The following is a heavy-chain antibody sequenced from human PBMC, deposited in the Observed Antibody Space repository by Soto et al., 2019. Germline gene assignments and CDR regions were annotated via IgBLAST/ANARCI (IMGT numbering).Heavy chain of an antibody. CDR2: IYYSGST. D-gene: IGHD3-3*02. Sequence: QVQLQESGPGLVKPSQTLSLTCTVSGGSISSGGYYWSWIRQHPGKGLEWIGYIYYSGSTYYNPSLKTRVTISVDPSKNQFSLKLSSVTAADTAVYYCARAGIRALARWGMAVWGQGTTVTVSS. CDR3: ARAGIRALARWGMAV. CDR1: GGSISSGGYY. V-gene: IGHV4-31*03. J-gene: IGHJ6*02.